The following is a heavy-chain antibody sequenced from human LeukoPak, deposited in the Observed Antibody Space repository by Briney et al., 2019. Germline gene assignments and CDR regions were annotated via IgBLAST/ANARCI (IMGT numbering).Heavy chain of an antibody. CDR2: ISSSSSYI. CDR1: GFTFSSFS. D-gene: IGHD3-16*02. CDR3: AMVSSAFGGVIVGYFDY. V-gene: IGHV3-21*01. Sequence: PGGSLRLSWAASGFTFSSFSMNWVRQAPGKGLEWVSSISSSSSYIYYADSVKGRFTISRDNAKNSLHLQMNTLRAEDTAVYYCAMVSSAFGGVIVGYFDYWGQGTLVTVSS. J-gene: IGHJ4*02.